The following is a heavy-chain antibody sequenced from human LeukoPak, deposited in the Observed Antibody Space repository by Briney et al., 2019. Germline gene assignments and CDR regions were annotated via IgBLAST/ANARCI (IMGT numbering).Heavy chain of an antibody. V-gene: IGHV4-59*01. D-gene: IGHD6-13*01. CDR1: GGSISNYY. Sequence: SETLSLTCTVSGGSISNYYWTWIRQPPGKGLEWIAYMYYSGSTNYNPSPKSRVTISVDTSKNQFSLKLSSATVADTAVYYCARIKGLHSSPTHYYYMDVWGKGTTVTVSS. CDR2: MYYSGST. J-gene: IGHJ6*03. CDR3: ARIKGLHSSPTHYYYMDV.